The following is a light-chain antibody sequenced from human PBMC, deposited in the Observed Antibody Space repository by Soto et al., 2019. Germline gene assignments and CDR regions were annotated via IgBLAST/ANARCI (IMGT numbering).Light chain of an antibody. Sequence: EIVMTQSPATLSVSPGERATLTCRASQSVRSNLAWYQQKPGQAPRLLIYGASTRATGIPARFSGSGSGTDFTLTISSLHSEDFAVYSCQQYNTWPLFFGPGTKVDIK. CDR3: QQYNTWPLF. CDR2: GAS. CDR1: QSVRSN. J-gene: IGKJ3*01. V-gene: IGKV3-15*01.